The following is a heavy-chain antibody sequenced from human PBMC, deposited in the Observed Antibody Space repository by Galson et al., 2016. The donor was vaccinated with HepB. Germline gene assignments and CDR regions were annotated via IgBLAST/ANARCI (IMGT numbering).Heavy chain of an antibody. CDR1: GYAFTNHW. Sequence: QSGAEVKEPGESLKISCKASGYAFTNHWIGWVRQMPGKGLEWMGIVYPGFSDTSYSPSFEGRVTISADRSTNTAYLQWSSLGASDTAVYSCARHGDRRRWQSFDIWGQGTAVTVPS. D-gene: IGHD7-27*01. V-gene: IGHV5-51*01. CDR2: VYPGFSDT. CDR3: ARHGDRRRWQSFDI. J-gene: IGHJ3*02.